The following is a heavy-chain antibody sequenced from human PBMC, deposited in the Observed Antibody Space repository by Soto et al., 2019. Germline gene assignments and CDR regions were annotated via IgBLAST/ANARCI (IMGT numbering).Heavy chain of an antibody. CDR2: IKSKAAGGTT. CDR1: GFTFTDAW. V-gene: IGHV3-15*07. J-gene: IGHJ4*01. Sequence: EVQLVESGGDLVKPGGSLRLSCAASGFTFTDAWINWVRQAPGKGLEWVGRIKSKAAGGTTDFAEPVKGRYAISRDHSYCMVHLQMNSLNTEDTAFYCCATDSFSSSTVGRFAWWGHGSLVIVSS. D-gene: IGHD3-9*01. CDR3: ATDSFSSSTVGRFAW.